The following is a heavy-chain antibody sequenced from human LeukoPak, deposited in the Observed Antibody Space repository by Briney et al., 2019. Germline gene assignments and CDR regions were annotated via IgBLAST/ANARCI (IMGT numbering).Heavy chain of an antibody. J-gene: IGHJ6*02. CDR2: ISAYNGNT. V-gene: IGHV1-18*01. CDR1: GYTFTSYG. Sequence: GASVKVSCKASGYTFTSYGISWVRQAPGQGLEWMGWISAYNGNTNYAQKLQGRVTMTTDTSTSTAYMELRSLRSDDTAVYYCAREGVASGDYYYYGMDVWGQGTTVTVSS. CDR3: AREGVASGDYYYYGMDV. D-gene: IGHD3-10*01.